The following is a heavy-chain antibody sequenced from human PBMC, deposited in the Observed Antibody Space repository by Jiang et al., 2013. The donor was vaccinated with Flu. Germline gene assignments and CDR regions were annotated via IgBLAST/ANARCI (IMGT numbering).Heavy chain of an antibody. CDR3: ARELPAAPYYYYYYVWTS. J-gene: IGHJ6*02. CDR1: GYTFTSYD. V-gene: IGHV1-8*01. Sequence: VQLVESGAEVKKPGASVKVSCKASGYTFTSYDINWVRQATGQGLEWMGWMNPNSGNTGYAQKFQGRVTMTRNTSISTAYMELSSLRSEDTAVYYCARELPAAPYYYYYYVWTSGAKGPRSPSP. CDR2: MNPNSGNT. D-gene: IGHD2-2*01.